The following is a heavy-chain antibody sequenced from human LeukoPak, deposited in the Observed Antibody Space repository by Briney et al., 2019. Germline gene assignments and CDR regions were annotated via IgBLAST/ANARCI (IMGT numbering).Heavy chain of an antibody. Sequence: SETLSLTCTVSGGSISSYYWSWIRQPPGKGLEWIGSIYHSGSTYYNPSLKSRVTISVDTSKNQFSLKLSSVTAADTAVYYCASVVPAAMSYWGQGTLVTVSS. CDR1: GGSISSYY. CDR3: ASVVPAAMSY. CDR2: IYHSGST. J-gene: IGHJ4*02. D-gene: IGHD2-2*01. V-gene: IGHV4-59*08.